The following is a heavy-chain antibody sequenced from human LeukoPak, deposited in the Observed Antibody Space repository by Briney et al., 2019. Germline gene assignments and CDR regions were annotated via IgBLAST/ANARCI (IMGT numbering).Heavy chain of an antibody. CDR2: IYYSGST. D-gene: IGHD3-22*01. J-gene: IGHJ4*02. V-gene: IGHV4-39*07. CDR3: ARVGYDSSGYYSEN. CDR1: GGSISSSSYY. Sequence: SETLSLTCTVSGGSISSSSYYWGWIRQPPGKGLEWIGSIYYSGSTYYNPSLKSGVTISVDTSKNQFSLKLSSVTAADTAVYYCARVGYDSSGYYSENWGQGTLVTVSS.